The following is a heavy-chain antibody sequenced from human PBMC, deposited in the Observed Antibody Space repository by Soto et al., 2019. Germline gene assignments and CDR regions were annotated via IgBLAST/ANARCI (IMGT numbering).Heavy chain of an antibody. Sequence: QVQLVQSGAEVKKPGASVKVSCEASGYTFTTYGISWVRQAPGQGLEWMGWISPYTGDTNYAQILQGRVTLTTDTSTSTAYMELRSPSSADTAVYYCARVVVSARSNAFDIWGQGTMVTVSS. D-gene: IGHD2-15*01. V-gene: IGHV1-18*01. CDR3: ARVVVSARSNAFDI. CDR1: GYTFTTYG. J-gene: IGHJ3*02. CDR2: ISPYTGDT.